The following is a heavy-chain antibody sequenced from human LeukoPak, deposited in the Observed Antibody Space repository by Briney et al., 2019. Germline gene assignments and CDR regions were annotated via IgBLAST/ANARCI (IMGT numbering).Heavy chain of an antibody. CDR3: ARDRRESFDY. V-gene: IGHV1-46*01. Sequence: ASVKVSCKASGYTFTSYYMHWVRQAPGQGLEWMGIINPSGGSTSYAQKFQGRVTMTTDTSTSTAYMELRSLRSDDTAVYYCARDRRESFDYWGQGTLVTVSS. CDR2: INPSGGST. J-gene: IGHJ4*02. CDR1: GYTFTSYY.